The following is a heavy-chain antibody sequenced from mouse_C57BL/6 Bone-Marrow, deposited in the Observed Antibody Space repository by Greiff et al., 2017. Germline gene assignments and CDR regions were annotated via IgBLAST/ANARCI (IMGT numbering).Heavy chain of an antibody. CDR2: ISSGGSNT. CDR1: GFTFSSYG. CDR3: ARHGSTWFAY. J-gene: IGHJ3*01. D-gene: IGHD1-1*02. Sequence: EVKLEESGGDLVKPGGSLKLSCAASGFTFSSYGMSWVRQTPDQRLEWVATISSGGSNTYYPDSFKGRFTISRDNAKNTLYLQMSRLKSEDTAMYYCARHGSTWFAYWGQGTLGTVSA. V-gene: IGHV5-6*02.